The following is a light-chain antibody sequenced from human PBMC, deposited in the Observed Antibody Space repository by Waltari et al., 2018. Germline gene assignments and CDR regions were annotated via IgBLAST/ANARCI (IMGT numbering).Light chain of an antibody. CDR3: QQSYSTPQT. CDR1: QSISSY. V-gene: IGKV1-39*01. Sequence: DIQMTQSPSSLSASVGDRATITCRASQSISSYLNRYQQKPGKDPKLLIYAASSLQSGVPSRFSGSGSGTDFTLTINSLQPEDFATYYCQQSYSTPQTFGQGTRLEIK. CDR2: AAS. J-gene: IGKJ5*01.